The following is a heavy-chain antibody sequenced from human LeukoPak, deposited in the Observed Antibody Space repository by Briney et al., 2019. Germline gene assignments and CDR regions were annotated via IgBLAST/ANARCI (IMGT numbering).Heavy chain of an antibody. Sequence: GGSLRLSCTASGFTFSDYNMHWVRQAPGKGLEWVAFIWSDGNWQSYADSVKGRFAVSRDNSKDTLYLQMNSLRAEDTAVYYCAREDYGDYVLDYWGQGTLVTVSS. D-gene: IGHD4-17*01. J-gene: IGHJ4*02. V-gene: IGHV3-33*01. CDR1: GFTFSDYN. CDR2: IWSDGNWQ. CDR3: AREDYGDYVLDY.